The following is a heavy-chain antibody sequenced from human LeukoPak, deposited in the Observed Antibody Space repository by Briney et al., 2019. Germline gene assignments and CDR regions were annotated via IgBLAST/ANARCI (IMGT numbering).Heavy chain of an antibody. V-gene: IGHV4-34*01. CDR2: FYYSGST. D-gene: IGHD3-16*01. J-gene: IGHJ5*02. CDR3: ARLKGGHWFDP. CDR1: GGSFSGYY. Sequence: PSETLSLTCAVYGGSFSGYYRTWIRQPPGKGLERIGSFYYSGSTYYNPSLKSRVTISVDTSKNQLSLKLSSVTAADAAVYYCARLKGGHWFDPWGQGTLVTVSS.